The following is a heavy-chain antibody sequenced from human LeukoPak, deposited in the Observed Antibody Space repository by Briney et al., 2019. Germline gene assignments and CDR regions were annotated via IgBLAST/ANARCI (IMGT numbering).Heavy chain of an antibody. V-gene: IGHV3-43*01. Sequence: DSVKGRFTISRDNSKNSLYLQMNSLRTEDTAFYFCAKEDGTIYFDYWGQGTLVTVSA. D-gene: IGHD1-1*01. J-gene: IGHJ4*02. CDR3: AKEDGTIYFDY.